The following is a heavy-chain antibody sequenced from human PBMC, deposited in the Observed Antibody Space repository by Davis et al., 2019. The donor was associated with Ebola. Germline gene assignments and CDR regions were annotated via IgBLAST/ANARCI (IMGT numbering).Heavy chain of an antibody. CDR1: GYSFTSYW. Sequence: KVSCKGSGYSFTSYWINWVRQMPGKGLEWMGTIDPSDFYTKYSPSFQGHVTFSADQSISTAYLQWSSLRASDTAIYYCARQRGLGLPFGAFDIWGQGTMVTVSS. J-gene: IGHJ3*02. D-gene: IGHD3/OR15-3a*01. V-gene: IGHV5-10-1*01. CDR3: ARQRGLGLPFGAFDI. CDR2: IDPSDFYT.